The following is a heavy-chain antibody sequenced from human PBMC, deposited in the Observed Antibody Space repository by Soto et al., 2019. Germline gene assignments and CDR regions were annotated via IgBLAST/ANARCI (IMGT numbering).Heavy chain of an antibody. CDR2: INHSGST. D-gene: IGHD2-2*02. CDR3: ARCLGGLGYCSSTSCYRVLHYYYRMDV. CDR1: GGSFSGYY. J-gene: IGHJ6*02. Sequence: SETLSLTCAVYGGSFSGYYWSWIRQPPGKGLEWIGEINHSGSTNFNPSLKSRVTISVDTSKNQFSLKLSSVTAADTAVYYCARCLGGLGYCSSTSCYRVLHYYYRMDVWGQGTTVTVYS. V-gene: IGHV4-34*01.